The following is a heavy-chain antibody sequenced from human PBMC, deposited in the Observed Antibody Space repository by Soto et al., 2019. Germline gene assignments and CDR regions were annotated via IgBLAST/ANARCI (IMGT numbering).Heavy chain of an antibody. CDR3: ARDQGATRGTTVPRSWAFDI. V-gene: IGHV3-21*01. D-gene: IGHD4-17*01. CDR1: GFTYTRYS. J-gene: IGHJ3*02. CDR2: ISSTTNYI. Sequence: PGGSLRLSCAASGFTYTRYSMNWVRQAPGKGLEWVSSISSTTNYIYYGDSMKGRFTISRDNAKNTLYLQMNSLRAEDTAVYYCARDQGATRGTTVPRSWAFDIWGQGTMVTVSS.